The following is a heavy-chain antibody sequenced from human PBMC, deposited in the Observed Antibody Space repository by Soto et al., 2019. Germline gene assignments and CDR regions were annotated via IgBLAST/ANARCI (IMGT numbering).Heavy chain of an antibody. CDR1: GGSFSGYY. D-gene: IGHD6-13*01. Sequence: PSETLSLTCAVYGGSFSGYYWSWIRQPPGKGLEWIGEINHSGSTNYNPSLKSRVTISVDTSKNQFSLKLSSVTAADTAVYYCARGFHLQYSSSRKRWFDPWGQGTLVTV. CDR3: ARGFHLQYSSSRKRWFDP. J-gene: IGHJ5*02. V-gene: IGHV4-34*01. CDR2: INHSGST.